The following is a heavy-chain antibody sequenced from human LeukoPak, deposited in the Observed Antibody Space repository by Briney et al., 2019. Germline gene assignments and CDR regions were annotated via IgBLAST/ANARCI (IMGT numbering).Heavy chain of an antibody. Sequence: PSETLSLTCTVSGGSISGYYWTWIRQPPGKRLEYIGYIYYGGSTNHNPSLKSRVTISVDTSKNQFSLKLSSVTAADTAVYYCARGRYTFDYWGQGTLVTVSS. CDR1: GGSISGYY. D-gene: IGHD1-1*01. CDR3: ARGRYTFDY. CDR2: IYYGGST. J-gene: IGHJ4*02. V-gene: IGHV4-59*01.